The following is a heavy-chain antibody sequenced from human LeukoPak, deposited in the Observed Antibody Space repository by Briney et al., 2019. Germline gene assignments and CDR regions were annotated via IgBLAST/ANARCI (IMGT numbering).Heavy chain of an antibody. V-gene: IGHV4-34*01. D-gene: IGHD5-12*01. CDR1: GGSFSGYY. Sequence: PSETLSLTCAVYGGSFSGYYWSWIRQPPGKGLEWIGEINHSEATNYNPSLKNRGAISMESSKKQFYLNLNSVTAADTAVYFCARTTYDRPRVIRDWSRGTLVTVSS. J-gene: IGHJ4*02. CDR3: ARTTYDRPRVIRD. CDR2: INHSEAT.